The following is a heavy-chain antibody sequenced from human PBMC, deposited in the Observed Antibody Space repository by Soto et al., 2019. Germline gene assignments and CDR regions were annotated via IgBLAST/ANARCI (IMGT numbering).Heavy chain of an antibody. D-gene: IGHD6-6*01. CDR2: INPNSGGT. Sequence: ASVNVSCKASGYTFTGYYMHWVRQAPGQGLEWMGWINPNSGGTNYAQKFQGWVTMTRDTSISTAYMELSRLRSDDTAVYYCARAAYSSSSDYYYYGMDVWGQGTTVTVSS. CDR3: ARAAYSSSSDYYYYGMDV. CDR1: GYTFTGYY. J-gene: IGHJ6*02. V-gene: IGHV1-2*04.